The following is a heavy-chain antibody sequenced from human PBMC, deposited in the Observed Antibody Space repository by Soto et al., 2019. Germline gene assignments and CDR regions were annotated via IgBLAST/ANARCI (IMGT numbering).Heavy chain of an antibody. V-gene: IGHV4-4*07. J-gene: IGHJ5*02. CDR2: IYTSGST. CDR1: GGSISSYY. CDR3: ARALGTMVRGVIITGWFDP. Sequence: QVQLQESGPGLVKPSETLSLTCTVSGGSISSYYWSWIRQPAGKGLEWIGRIYTSGSTNYNPSLSSRVTMSVDTSKNQSSLKLSSVTAADTAVYYCARALGTMVRGVIITGWFDPWGQGTLVTVSS. D-gene: IGHD3-10*01.